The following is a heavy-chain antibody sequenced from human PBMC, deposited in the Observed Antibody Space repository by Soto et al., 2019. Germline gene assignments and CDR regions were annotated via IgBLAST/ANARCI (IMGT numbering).Heavy chain of an antibody. CDR1: GGTFSSYT. V-gene: IGHV1-69*08. CDR2: IIPILGIA. CDR3: AREKPDYYGSGSYSKRDEYFQH. D-gene: IGHD3-10*01. Sequence: QVQLVQSGAEVKKPGSSVKVSCKASGGTFSSYTISWVRQAPGQGLEWMGRIIPILGIANYAQKFQGRVTITADESTSTAYMELSSLRSEDTAVYYCAREKPDYYGSGSYSKRDEYFQHWGQGTLVTVSS. J-gene: IGHJ1*01.